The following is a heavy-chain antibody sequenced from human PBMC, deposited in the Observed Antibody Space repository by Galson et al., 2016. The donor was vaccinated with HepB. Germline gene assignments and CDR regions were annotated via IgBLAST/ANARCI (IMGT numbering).Heavy chain of an antibody. CDR3: ARLSATYYVGN. CDR2: IHHSGSS. CDR1: GYSVISNNW. V-gene: IGHV4-4*02. J-gene: IGHJ4*02. Sequence: SETLSLTCAVSGYSVISNNWWSWVRQPPGKGLEWIGEIHHSGSSNYNPSLKSRVTMSVDKSKNQFSLRLTSVTVADAAVYYCARLSATYYVGNWGQGTLVTVSS.